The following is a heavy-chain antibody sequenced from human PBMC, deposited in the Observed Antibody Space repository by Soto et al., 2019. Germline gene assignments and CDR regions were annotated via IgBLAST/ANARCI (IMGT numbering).Heavy chain of an antibody. J-gene: IGHJ6*02. CDR3: TFGDGYNYYYYYXDV. Sequence: ASVKVSCKASGYTFTNYDINWVRQATGQGLEWMGWMNPYSGNTAYAHKFQGRVTMTRKTSINTAYMELSSLRSEDTAVYYCTFGDGYNYYYYYXDVWGQGTTVTXS. CDR2: MNPYSGNT. CDR1: GYTFTNYD. V-gene: IGHV1-8*01. D-gene: IGHD3-3*01.